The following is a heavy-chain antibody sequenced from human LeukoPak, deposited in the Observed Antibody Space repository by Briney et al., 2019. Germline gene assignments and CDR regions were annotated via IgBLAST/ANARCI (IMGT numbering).Heavy chain of an antibody. D-gene: IGHD1-26*01. Sequence: GGSPRLSCAASGFTFRSYRMSWVRQAPGKGLQWVANIKQDGSEKYYVDSVEGRFTISRDNAKNSLYLQMNSLRAEDTAVYYCARTEEGDYYYYGMDVWGQGTTVTVSS. CDR1: GFTFRSYR. J-gene: IGHJ6*02. V-gene: IGHV3-7*01. CDR3: ARTEEGDYYYYGMDV. CDR2: IKQDGSEK.